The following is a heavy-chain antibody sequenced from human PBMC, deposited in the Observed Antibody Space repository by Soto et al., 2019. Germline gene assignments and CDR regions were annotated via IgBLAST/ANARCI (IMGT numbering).Heavy chain of an antibody. V-gene: IGHV3-21*01. D-gene: IGHD4-17*01. CDR3: AREGGDYVAFDI. CDR2: ISSSSSYI. J-gene: IGHJ3*02. CDR1: GFTFSSYS. Sequence: EVQLVESGGGLVKPGGSLRLSCAASGFTFSSYSMNWVRQAPGKGLEWVSSISSSSSYIYYADSVKGRFTISRDNAKNSLYLQMNSLRAEDTAVYYCAREGGDYVAFDIWGQGTMVTVSS.